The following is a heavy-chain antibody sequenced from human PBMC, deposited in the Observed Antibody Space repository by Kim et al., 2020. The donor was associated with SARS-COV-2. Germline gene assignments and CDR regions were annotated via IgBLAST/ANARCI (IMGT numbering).Heavy chain of an antibody. CDR3: ARAAAGNWFDP. V-gene: IGHV3-74*01. Sequence: AESVNGRLSISTDTAKKTMFLQMSSLRAEDTAVYYCARAAAGNWFDPWGQGTLVTVSS. J-gene: IGHJ5*02. D-gene: IGHD6-13*01.